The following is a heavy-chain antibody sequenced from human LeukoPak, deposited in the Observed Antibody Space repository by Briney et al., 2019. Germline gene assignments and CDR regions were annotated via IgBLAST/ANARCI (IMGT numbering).Heavy chain of an antibody. V-gene: IGHV1-2*02. J-gene: IGHJ5*02. CDR2: INPNSGGT. CDR1: GYTFTGYY. CDR3: ARGEQLEGDWFDP. Sequence: ASVKVSCKASGYTFTGYYMHWVGQAPGQGLAWMGWINPNSGGTNYAQKFQGRVTRTRDTSISTAYMELSRLRSDDTAVYYCARGEQLEGDWFDPWGQGTLVTVSS. D-gene: IGHD6-6*01.